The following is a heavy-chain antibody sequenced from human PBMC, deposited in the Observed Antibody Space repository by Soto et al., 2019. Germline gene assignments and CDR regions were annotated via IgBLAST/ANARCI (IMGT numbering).Heavy chain of an antibody. CDR2: MYGTGTT. J-gene: IGHJ3*02. D-gene: IGHD5-12*01. CDR3: ARDSGYTGYEQGNPFDI. Sequence: QVQLQESGPGLVKPSETLSLTCTVSGGSISRYYWSWVRQPAGKGLEWIGRMYGTGTTDYNPSLKSRVSMSIDTSRNQFSLKLSSVTAADTAFYYCARDSGYTGYEQGNPFDIWGQGTMVTVSS. V-gene: IGHV4-4*07. CDR1: GGSISRYY.